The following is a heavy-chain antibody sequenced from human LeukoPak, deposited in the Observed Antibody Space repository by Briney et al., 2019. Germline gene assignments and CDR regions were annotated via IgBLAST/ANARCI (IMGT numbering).Heavy chain of an antibody. CDR2: IYYSGST. D-gene: IGHD3-9*01. V-gene: IGHV4-39*01. CDR1: GGSISSYY. J-gene: IGHJ4*02. Sequence: SETLSLTCTVSGGSISSYYWGWIRQPPGKGLEWIGSIYYSGSTYYNPSLKSRVTISVDTSKNQFSLKLSSVTAADTAVYYCARPISKFDWSNFDYWGQGTLVTVSS. CDR3: ARPISKFDWSNFDY.